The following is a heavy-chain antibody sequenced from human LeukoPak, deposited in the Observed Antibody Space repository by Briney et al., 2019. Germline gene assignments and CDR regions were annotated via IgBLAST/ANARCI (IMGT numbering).Heavy chain of an antibody. D-gene: IGHD4-17*01. CDR1: GFTFSNYW. CDR2: IKQDGSEK. CDR3: ARDKGYGDYRGAFDY. V-gene: IGHV3-7*01. J-gene: IGHJ4*02. Sequence: GGSLRLSCAASGFTFSNYWMSWVRQAPGKGLQWVANIKQDGSEKYYVDSVKGRFTISRDNAKNSLYLQMNSLRAEDTAVYYCARDKGYGDYRGAFDYWGQGTLVTVSS.